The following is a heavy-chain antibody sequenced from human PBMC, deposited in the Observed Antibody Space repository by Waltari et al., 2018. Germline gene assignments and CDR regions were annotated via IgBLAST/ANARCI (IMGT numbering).Heavy chain of an antibody. Sequence: EVQLVEYGGGLVQPGGSLRLSCAASGFSLSGYWMTWFRQDPGTGLEWVATIKPDGSGKFYVDSVKGRFSISRDNAKNSLYLQMNSLRAEDTAIFYCARMGAGRAPDYWGQGTLVTVSS. CDR2: IKPDGSGK. D-gene: IGHD3-16*01. J-gene: IGHJ4*02. CDR3: ARMGAGRAPDY. V-gene: IGHV3-7*03. CDR1: GFSLSGYW.